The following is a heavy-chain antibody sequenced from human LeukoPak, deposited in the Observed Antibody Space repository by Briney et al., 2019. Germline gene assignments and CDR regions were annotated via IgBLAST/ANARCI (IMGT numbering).Heavy chain of an antibody. V-gene: IGHV4-31*03. Sequence: KPSQTLSLTCTVSGGSISSGGYYWSWIRQHPGKGLEWIGYIYYSGSTYYNPSLKSRVTISVDTSKNQFSLKLSSVTAADTAVYYCARDGKLELRPLIYYYYMDVWGKGTTVTVSS. J-gene: IGHJ6*03. CDR2: IYYSGST. D-gene: IGHD1-7*01. CDR3: ARDGKLELRPLIYYYYMDV. CDR1: GGSISSGGYY.